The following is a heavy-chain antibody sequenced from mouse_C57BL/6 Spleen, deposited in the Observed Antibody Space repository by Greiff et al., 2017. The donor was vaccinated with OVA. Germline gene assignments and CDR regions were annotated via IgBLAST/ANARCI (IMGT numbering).Heavy chain of an antibody. J-gene: IGHJ2*01. CDR2: IDPEDGDT. CDR3: TTGTTVGFDH. V-gene: IGHV14-1*01. Sequence: VQLKESGAELVRPGASVKLSCTASGFNIKDYYMRWVKQRPEQGLEWIGRIDPEDGDTEYAPKFQGKATMTADTSSNTAYLPLTSLTSEDTAVYFCTTGTTVGFDHRGQGTTLKVSS. CDR1: GFNIKDYY. D-gene: IGHD1-1*01.